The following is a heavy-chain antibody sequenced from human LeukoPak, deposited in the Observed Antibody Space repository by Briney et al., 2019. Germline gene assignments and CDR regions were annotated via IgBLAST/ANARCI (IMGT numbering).Heavy chain of an antibody. CDR2: ISGSGGST. D-gene: IGHD3-22*01. V-gene: IGHV3-23*01. J-gene: IGHJ4*02. CDR1: GFTVSTKY. CDR3: AKDRANYYDSSGYSGDFDY. Sequence: PGGSLRLSCAASGFTVSTKYMNGVRQAPGKGLEWVSAISGSGGSTYYADSVKGRFTISRDNSKNTLYLQMNSLRAEDTAVYYCAKDRANYYDSSGYSGDFDYWGQGTLVTVSS.